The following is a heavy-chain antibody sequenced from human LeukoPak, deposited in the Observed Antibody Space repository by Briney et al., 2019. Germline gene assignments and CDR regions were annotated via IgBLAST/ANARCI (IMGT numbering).Heavy chain of an antibody. Sequence: GGSLRLSCAASGFTFSSYGMHWVRQAPGKGLEWVAFIRYDGSNKYYADSVKGRFTISRDNSKNTLYLQMNSLRAGDTAVYYCAKGYCSSTSCYKDESYYYYMDVWGKGTTVTVSS. J-gene: IGHJ6*03. V-gene: IGHV3-30*02. CDR2: IRYDGSNK. D-gene: IGHD2-2*02. CDR1: GFTFSSYG. CDR3: AKGYCSSTSCYKDESYYYYMDV.